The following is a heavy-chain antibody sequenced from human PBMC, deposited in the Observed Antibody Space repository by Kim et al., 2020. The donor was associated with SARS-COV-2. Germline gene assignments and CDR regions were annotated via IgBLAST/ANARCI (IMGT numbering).Heavy chain of an antibody. CDR1: GFSSRSFE. CDR2: ISSSGGTI. V-gene: IGHV3-48*03. J-gene: IGHJ6*03. Sequence: GGSLRLSCVVSGFSSRSFEMNWVRQAPGKGLERISYISSSGGTIYYADSVKGRFTVSRDSARNSLSLQMNNLRAEDTAVYYCARVEAINYYYSYYMDVWGEGTRVTVSS. CDR3: ARVEAINYYYSYYMDV.